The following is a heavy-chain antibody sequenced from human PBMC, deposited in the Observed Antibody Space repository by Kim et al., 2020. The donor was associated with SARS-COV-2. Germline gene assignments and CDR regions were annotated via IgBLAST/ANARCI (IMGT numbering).Heavy chain of an antibody. Sequence: SVKVSCKASGFTFTSSAMQWVRQARGQRLEWIGWIVVGSGNTNYAQKFQERVTITRDMSTSTAYMELSSLRSEDTAVYYCAADRGVYCSGGSCYSRYYYGMDVWGQGTTVTVSS. CDR3: AADRGVYCSGGSCYSRYYYGMDV. J-gene: IGHJ6*02. V-gene: IGHV1-58*02. CDR1: GFTFTSSA. CDR2: IVVGSGNT. D-gene: IGHD2-15*01.